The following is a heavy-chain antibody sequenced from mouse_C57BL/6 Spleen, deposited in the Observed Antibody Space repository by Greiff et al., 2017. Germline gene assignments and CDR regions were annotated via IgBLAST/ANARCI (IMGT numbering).Heavy chain of an antibody. J-gene: IGHJ4*01. Sequence: QVQLQQPGAELVKPGASVKLSCKASGYTFTSYWMQWVKQRPGQGLEWIGEIDPSDSYTNYNQKFKGKATLTVDTSSSTAYMQLSSLTSEDSAVYYCARSGGLRRFMDYWGQGTSVTVSS. D-gene: IGHD2-4*01. CDR1: GYTFTSYW. CDR2: IDPSDSYT. V-gene: IGHV1-50*01. CDR3: ARSGGLRRFMDY.